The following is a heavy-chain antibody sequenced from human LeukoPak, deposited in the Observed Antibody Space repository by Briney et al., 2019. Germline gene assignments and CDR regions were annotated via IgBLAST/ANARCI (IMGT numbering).Heavy chain of an antibody. CDR2: INHSGST. J-gene: IGHJ4*02. CDR1: GGSFSSYY. V-gene: IGHV4-34*01. D-gene: IGHD3-22*01. Sequence: SETLSLTCAVYGGSFSSYYWSWIRQPPGKGLEWIGEINHSGSTNYNPSLKSRVTISVDTSKNQFSLKLGPVPAADTAVYYCATPLYRDSSGYSTFDYWGQGTLVTVSS. CDR3: ATPLYRDSSGYSTFDY.